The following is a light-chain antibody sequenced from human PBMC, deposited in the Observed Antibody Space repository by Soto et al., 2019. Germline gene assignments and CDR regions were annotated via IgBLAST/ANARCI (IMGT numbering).Light chain of an antibody. V-gene: IGLV4-69*01. CDR3: QTWGAGFSVV. CDR1: SGHSSYA. CDR2: VNTDGSH. Sequence: QLVLTQSPSASASLGASVKLTCTLSSGHSSYAIAWHQQQPEKGPRYLMKVNTDGSHNKGDGIPDRFSGSSSGAERYLPISSLQSEDEAYYYCQTWGAGFSVVFGGGTKLTVL. J-gene: IGLJ2*01.